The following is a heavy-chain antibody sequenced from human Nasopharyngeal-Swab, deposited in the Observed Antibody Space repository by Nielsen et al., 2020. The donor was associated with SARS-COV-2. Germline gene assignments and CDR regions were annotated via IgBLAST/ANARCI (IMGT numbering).Heavy chain of an antibody. J-gene: IGHJ6*02. V-gene: IGHV3-21*01. D-gene: IGHD5-12*01. CDR3: ARDWVGGYDLYYYYGMDV. Sequence: GESLKISCAASGFTFSSYSMNWVRQAPGKGLEWVSSISSSSSYIYYADSVKGRFTISRGNAKNSLYLQMNSLRAEDTAVYYCARDWVGGYDLYYYYGMDVWGQGTTVTVSS. CDR2: ISSSSSYI. CDR1: GFTFSSYS.